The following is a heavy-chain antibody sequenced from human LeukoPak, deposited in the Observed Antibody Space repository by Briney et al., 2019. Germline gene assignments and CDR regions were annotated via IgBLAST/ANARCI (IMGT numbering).Heavy chain of an antibody. CDR2: IRYDGSNK. Sequence: GGSLRLSCAASGFTFSSYGMHWVRQAPGKGLEWVAFIRYDGSNKYYADSVKGRFTISRDNSKNTLYLQMNSLRAEDTAVYYCAREISLDYSNYRDAFDIWGQGTMVTVSS. CDR1: GFTFSSYG. CDR3: AREISLDYSNYRDAFDI. D-gene: IGHD4-11*01. J-gene: IGHJ3*02. V-gene: IGHV3-30*02.